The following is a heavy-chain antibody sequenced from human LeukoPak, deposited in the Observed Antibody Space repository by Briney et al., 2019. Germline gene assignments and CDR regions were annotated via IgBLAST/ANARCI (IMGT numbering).Heavy chain of an antibody. CDR1: RFTVSSNY. CDR2: IKQDGREK. D-gene: IGHD3-10*01. V-gene: IGHV3-7*01. Sequence: GWSLTLSCAPSRFTVSSNYMSCVRQAPGNRREGVANIKQDGREKYYVDSVKGRFTISRDNAKNSLYLQMNSLRVEDTAVYYCASIAGYYGSGYWGKGTLVTVSS. J-gene: IGHJ4*02. CDR3: ASIAGYYGSGY.